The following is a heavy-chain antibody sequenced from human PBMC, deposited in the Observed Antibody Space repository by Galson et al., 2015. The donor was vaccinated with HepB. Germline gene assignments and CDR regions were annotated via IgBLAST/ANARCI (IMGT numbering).Heavy chain of an antibody. Sequence: SVKVSCKASGYTFTSYAMNWVRQAPGQGLEWMGWINTNTGNPTYAQGFTGRSVFSLDTSVSTAYLQISSLKAEDTAVYYCARVSEFRFLEWQNEGHIDYWGQGTLVTVSS. V-gene: IGHV7-4-1*02. J-gene: IGHJ4*02. CDR2: INTNTGNP. D-gene: IGHD3-3*01. CDR1: GYTFTSYA. CDR3: ARVSEFRFLEWQNEGHIDY.